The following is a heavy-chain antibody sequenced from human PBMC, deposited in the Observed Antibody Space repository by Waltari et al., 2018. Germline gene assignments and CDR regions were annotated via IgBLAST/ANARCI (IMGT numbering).Heavy chain of an antibody. V-gene: IGHV3-49*04. CDR3: IRGWQVGRLFADY. J-gene: IGHJ4*02. Sequence: EVQLVESGGGLVQPGRSLRLSCTPYGFTFVDSAMAWVRQAPGKGLEWISCIRIKAYGATTEYAASVKGRFIISRDDSKSIAYLQMNSLKTEDTAVYYCIRGWQVGRLFADYWGQGTLVTVSS. CDR2: IRIKAYGATT. D-gene: IGHD6-19*01. CDR1: GFTFVDSA.